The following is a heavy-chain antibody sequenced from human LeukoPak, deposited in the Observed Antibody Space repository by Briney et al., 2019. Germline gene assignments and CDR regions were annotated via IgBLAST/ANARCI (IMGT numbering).Heavy chain of an antibody. CDR2: IYYTGST. J-gene: IGHJ4*02. D-gene: IGHD6-6*01. CDR1: GGSISTYY. V-gene: IGHV4-59*01. Sequence: SETLSLTCTVSGGSISTYYWSWIRQPPGKGLEWIGYIYYTGSTSYNPSLKSRVTISVDTSKNQFSLKLSSVTAADTAVYYCARGGYSSSSQLLGYWGQGTLVTVSS. CDR3: ARGGYSSSSQLLGY.